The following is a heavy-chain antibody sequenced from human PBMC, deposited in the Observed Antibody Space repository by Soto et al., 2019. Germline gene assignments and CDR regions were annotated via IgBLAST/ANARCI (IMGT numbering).Heavy chain of an antibody. J-gene: IGHJ4*02. V-gene: IGHV1-69*13. CDR3: AREGLGCSGGSCYSALDY. CDR1: GGTFSSYA. Sequence: SVKVSCKASGGTFSSYAISWVRQAPGQGLEWMGGIIPIFGTANYAQKFQGRVTITADESTSTAYMELSSLRSEDTAVYYCAREGLGCSGGSCYSALDYWGQGTMVTVSA. D-gene: IGHD2-15*01. CDR2: IIPIFGTA.